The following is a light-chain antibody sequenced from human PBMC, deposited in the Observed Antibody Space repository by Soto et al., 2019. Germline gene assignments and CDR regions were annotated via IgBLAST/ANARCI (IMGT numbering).Light chain of an antibody. J-gene: IGKJ4*01. CDR1: QTVRNNY. CDR2: DAS. V-gene: IGKV3-20*01. CDR3: QQFSSYPLT. Sequence: EFVLTQSPGTLSLSPGERATLSCRASQTVRNNYLAWYQQKPGQAPRLLIYDASSGATGIPDRFSGGGSGTDFTLPISRLEPEDFAVYYCQQFSSYPLTFGGGTKVEIK.